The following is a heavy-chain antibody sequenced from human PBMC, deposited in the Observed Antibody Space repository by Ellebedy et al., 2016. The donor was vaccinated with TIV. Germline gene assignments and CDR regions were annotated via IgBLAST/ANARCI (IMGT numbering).Heavy chain of an antibody. V-gene: IGHV3-72*01. J-gene: IGHJ5*02. Sequence: GGSLRLXCAASGFSFSAYYMDWVRQAPGKGLEWVGRSRNRHDGHTTEYAPSVEGRFTISRDESKDSLFLQMNSLKIEDTAVYYCAREDWWRFDPWGQGTLVTVSS. CDR2: SRNRHDGHTT. D-gene: IGHD2-15*01. CDR1: GFSFSAYY. CDR3: AREDWWRFDP.